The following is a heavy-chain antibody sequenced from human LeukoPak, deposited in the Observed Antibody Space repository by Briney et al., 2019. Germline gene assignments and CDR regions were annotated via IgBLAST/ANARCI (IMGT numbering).Heavy chain of an antibody. V-gene: IGHV1-2*02. D-gene: IGHD3-22*01. CDR1: GYTFTGYY. Sequence: ASVKVSCKASGYTFTGYYMHWVRQAPGQGLEWMGWINPNSGGTNYAQKFQGRVTMTRDTSISTAYMELSRLRSDDTAVYYCARVKKAYYYDSSGYYSFDYWGQGTLVTVSS. CDR2: INPNSGGT. J-gene: IGHJ4*02. CDR3: ARVKKAYYYDSSGYYSFDY.